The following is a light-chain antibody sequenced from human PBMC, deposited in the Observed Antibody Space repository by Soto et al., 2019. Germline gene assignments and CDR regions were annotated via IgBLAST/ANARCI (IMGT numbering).Light chain of an antibody. CDR1: SSDVGSYNL. Sequence: QSALTQPASVSGSPGQSITISCTGTSSDVGSYNLVSWYQQHPGKAPKLMIYEGSKRPSGVSNRFSGSKSGNTASLTISGLQAEDEADYYCCSYAGNGNVVFGGGTQLTVL. V-gene: IGLV2-23*01. J-gene: IGLJ2*01. CDR3: CSYAGNGNVV. CDR2: EGS.